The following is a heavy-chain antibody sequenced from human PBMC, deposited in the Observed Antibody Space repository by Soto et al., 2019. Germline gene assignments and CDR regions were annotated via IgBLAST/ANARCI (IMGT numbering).Heavy chain of an antibody. V-gene: IGHV4-39*01. CDR3: ARHLIAAADAYNWFDP. CDR1: GGSISSSSYY. J-gene: IGHJ5*02. D-gene: IGHD6-13*01. CDR2: IYYSGST. Sequence: QLQLQESGPGLVKPSETLSLTCTVSGGSISSSSYYWGWIRQPPGKGLEWIGSIYYSGSTYYNPSLKSRVTISVDTSKTQFSLRLSAVTAADTAVYYCARHLIAAADAYNWFDPWGQGTLVTVSS.